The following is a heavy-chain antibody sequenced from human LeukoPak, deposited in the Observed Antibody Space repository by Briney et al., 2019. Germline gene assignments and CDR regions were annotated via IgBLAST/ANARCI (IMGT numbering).Heavy chain of an antibody. D-gene: IGHD3-16*02. J-gene: IGHJ5*02. Sequence: PGGSLRLSCAASGFTFSSYAMHWVRQAPGKGLEWVAVISYDGSNKYYADSVKGRFTISRDDSKNTLYLQMNSLRAEDTAMYYCAKKTIGGLFAPLHHWGQGTLVTVSP. CDR3: AKKTIGGLFAPLHH. V-gene: IGHV3-30*04. CDR1: GFTFSSYA. CDR2: ISYDGSNK.